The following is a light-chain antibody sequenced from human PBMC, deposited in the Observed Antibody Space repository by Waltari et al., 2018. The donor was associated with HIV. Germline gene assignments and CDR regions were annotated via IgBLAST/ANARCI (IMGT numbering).Light chain of an antibody. V-gene: IGKV3-20*01. Sequence: EIVLTQSPGTLSLSPGERATLSCRASQSVSSSYLAWYQQKPGQAPRLLIYDASNRATGIPDRFSDSGSGTGFTLTISRLEPEDFAVYYCKHYGSSQITFGQGTRLEIK. CDR3: KHYGSSQIT. CDR1: QSVSSSY. J-gene: IGKJ5*01. CDR2: DAS.